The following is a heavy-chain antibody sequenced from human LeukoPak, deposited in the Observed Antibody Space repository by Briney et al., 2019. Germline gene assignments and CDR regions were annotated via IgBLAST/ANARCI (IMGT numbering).Heavy chain of an antibody. CDR3: ARAGGSYDAFDI. CDR2: ISSSSSYI. D-gene: IGHD2-15*01. CDR1: GFTFSSYE. J-gene: IGHJ3*02. Sequence: GGSLRLSCAASGFTFSSYEMNWVRQAPGKGLEWVSSISSSSSYIYYADSVKGRFTISRDNAKNSLYLQMNSLRAEDTAVYYCARAGGSYDAFDIWGQGTMVTVSS. V-gene: IGHV3-21*01.